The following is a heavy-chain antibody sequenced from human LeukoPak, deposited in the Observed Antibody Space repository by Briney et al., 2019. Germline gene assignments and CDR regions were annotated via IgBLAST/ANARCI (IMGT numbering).Heavy chain of an antibody. Sequence: ASVKVSCKASGYTFTVYYMHWVRQAPGQGLESMGWINPNSGGRNYAQKFQGRVTMTRDTSISTAYMELSRLRSDDTAVYYCARVPYYDILTGYYLYYYYYGMDVWGQGTTVTVSS. J-gene: IGHJ6*02. V-gene: IGHV1-2*02. CDR3: ARVPYYDILTGYYLYYYYYGMDV. CDR1: GYTFTVYY. D-gene: IGHD3-9*01. CDR2: INPNSGGR.